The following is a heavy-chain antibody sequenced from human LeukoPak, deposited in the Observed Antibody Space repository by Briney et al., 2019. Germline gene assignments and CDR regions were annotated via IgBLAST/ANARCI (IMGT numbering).Heavy chain of an antibody. CDR2: IYYSGST. CDR1: GGSISSGDYY. D-gene: IGHD6-13*01. Sequence: KSSETLSLTCTVSGGSISSGDYYWSWIRQPPGKGLEWIGYIYYSGSTYYNPSLKSRVTISVDTSKNQSSLKLSSVTAADTAVYYCARVRAAAGLDYWGQGTLVTVSS. V-gene: IGHV4-30-4*01. J-gene: IGHJ4*02. CDR3: ARVRAAAGLDY.